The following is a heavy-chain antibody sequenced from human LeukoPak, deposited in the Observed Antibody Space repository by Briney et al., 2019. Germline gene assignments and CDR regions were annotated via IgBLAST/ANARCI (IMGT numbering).Heavy chain of an antibody. D-gene: IGHD6-13*01. Sequence: PSETLSLTCTVFGGSISSYYWSWIRQPPGKGLEWIGYIYYSGSTNYNPSLKSRVTISVDTSKNQFSLKLSSVTAADTAVYYCARHRLGIAAAGSSYWFDPWGQGTLVTVSS. CDR2: IYYSGST. CDR1: GGSISSYY. CDR3: ARHRLGIAAAGSSYWFDP. J-gene: IGHJ5*02. V-gene: IGHV4-59*08.